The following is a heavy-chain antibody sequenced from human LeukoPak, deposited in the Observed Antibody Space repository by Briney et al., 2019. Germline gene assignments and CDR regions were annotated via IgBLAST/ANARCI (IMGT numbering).Heavy chain of an antibody. CDR1: GGSFSGYY. D-gene: IGHD2-2*01. J-gene: IGHJ6*03. CDR2: INHSGST. CDR3: ARGRVVPAAFHYYYYYMDV. V-gene: IGHV4-34*01. Sequence: PSETLSLTCAVYGGSFSGYYWSWIRQPPGKGLEWSGEINHSGSTNYNPSLKSRVTILVDTSKNQFSLKLSSVTAADTAVYYCARGRVVPAAFHYYYYYMDVWGKGTTVTVSS.